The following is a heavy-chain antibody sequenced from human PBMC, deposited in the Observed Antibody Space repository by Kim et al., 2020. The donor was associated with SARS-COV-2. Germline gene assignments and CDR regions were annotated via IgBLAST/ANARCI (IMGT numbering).Heavy chain of an antibody. CDR3: AKGDPNYSYGPQYNWFDP. Sequence: GGSLRLSCAASGFTFSSYGMHWVRQAPGKGLEWVAVISYDGSNKYYADSVKGRFTISRDNSKNTLYLQMNSLRAEDTAVYYCAKGDPNYSYGPQYNWFDPWGQGTLVTVSS. V-gene: IGHV3-30*18. CDR1: GFTFSSYG. CDR2: ISYDGSNK. J-gene: IGHJ5*02. D-gene: IGHD5-18*01.